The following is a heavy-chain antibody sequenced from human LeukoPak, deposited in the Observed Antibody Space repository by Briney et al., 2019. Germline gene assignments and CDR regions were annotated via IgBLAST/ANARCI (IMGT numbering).Heavy chain of an antibody. CDR1: GGSFSGYY. J-gene: IGHJ3*02. V-gene: IGHV4-34*01. D-gene: IGHD4-11*01. CDR2: INHSGST. CDR3: VRKMTTVTIKAFDI. Sequence: KPSETLSLTCAVYGGSFSGYYWNWIRQPPGKGLEWIGEINHSGSTNYNPSLKSRVTISVDGSKNQFYLKLSSVTAADTAVYYCVRKMTTVTIKAFDIWGQGTMVTVSS.